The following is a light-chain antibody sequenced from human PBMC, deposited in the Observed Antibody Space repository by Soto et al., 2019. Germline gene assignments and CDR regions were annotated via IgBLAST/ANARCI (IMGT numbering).Light chain of an antibody. Sequence: DVVMTQSPLSLPVTLGQPASISCRSSQSLVYSDGNTYLNWFQQRPGQSPRRLIYKVSNRDSGVPDRFSGSGSGTDFTLKISRVEAEDVGVYYCMQGTHLVTFGQGTKVEIK. CDR2: KVS. V-gene: IGKV2-30*01. CDR3: MQGTHLVT. CDR1: QSLVYSDGNTY. J-gene: IGKJ1*01.